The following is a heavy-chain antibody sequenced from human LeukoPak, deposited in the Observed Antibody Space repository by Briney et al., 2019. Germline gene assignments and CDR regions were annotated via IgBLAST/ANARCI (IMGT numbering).Heavy chain of an antibody. J-gene: IGHJ2*01. V-gene: IGHV3-53*01. CDR2: IYSGGST. CDR1: GFTVSSNY. CDR3: ARSGYYDSSGPHWYFDL. D-gene: IGHD3-22*01. Sequence: PGGSLRLSCAASGFTVSSNYMTWVRQAPGKGLEWVSSIYSGGSTYYADSVKGRFTISRDNSKNTLYLQMNSLRAEDTAAYYCARSGYYDSSGPHWYFDLWGRGTLVTVSS.